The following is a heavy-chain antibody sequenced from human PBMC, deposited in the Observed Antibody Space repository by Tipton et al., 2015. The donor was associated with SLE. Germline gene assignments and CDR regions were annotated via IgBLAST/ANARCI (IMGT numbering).Heavy chain of an antibody. Sequence: SLRLSCAASGFTFSNAWMSWVRQAPGKGLEWVGSIYNSGTTYYNPSLKSRLIMSVDVSKNQFSLKLNSVTAADTAVYYCARVVAVAGIHYYSVDIWGQGTTVTVSS. D-gene: IGHD6-19*01. CDR1: GFTFSNAW. J-gene: IGHJ6*02. V-gene: IGHV4-4*02. CDR3: ARVVAVAGIHYYSVDI. CDR2: IYNSGTT.